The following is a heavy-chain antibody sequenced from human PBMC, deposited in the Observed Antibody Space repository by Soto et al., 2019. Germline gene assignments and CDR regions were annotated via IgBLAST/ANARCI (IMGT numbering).Heavy chain of an antibody. V-gene: IGHV4-59*01. J-gene: IGHJ3*02. CDR3: ARDRAFDI. CDR1: CGSIISYY. CDR2: IYYSGST. Sequence: PSETLSLTCTFSCGSIISYYWSWIRQPPGKGLEWIGYIYYSGSTNYNPSLKSRVTISVDTSKNQFSLKLSSVTAADTAVYYCARDRAFDIWGQGTMVTVSS.